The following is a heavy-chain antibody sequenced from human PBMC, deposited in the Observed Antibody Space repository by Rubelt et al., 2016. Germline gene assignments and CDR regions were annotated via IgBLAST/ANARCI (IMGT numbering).Heavy chain of an antibody. D-gene: IGHD3-22*01. CDR2: INAGNGNT. V-gene: IGHV1-3*01. J-gene: IGHJ2*01. CDR3: AISTYYYDSSGYYPYWYFDL. CDR1: GYTFTSYA. Sequence: QVQLVQSGAEVKKPGASVKVSCKASGYTFTSYAMHWVRQAPGQRLEWMGWINAGNGNTKYSQKFQGRVTINRDTSASTAYMELSSLRSEDTAVYYCAISTYYYDSSGYYPYWYFDLWGRGTLVTVSS.